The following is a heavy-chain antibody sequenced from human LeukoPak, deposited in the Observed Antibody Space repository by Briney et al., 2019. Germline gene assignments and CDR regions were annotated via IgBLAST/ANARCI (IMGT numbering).Heavy chain of an antibody. CDR3: ARDSSGYEAYRDY. CDR2: IIPSFGTA. CDR1: GGTFSSYA. Sequence: SVKVSCKASGGTFSSYAISWVRQAPGQGLEWMGGIIPSFGTANYAQKFQGRVTIFTDESSSTAYMELSSLRFEDTAVYYCARDSSGYEAYRDYWGQGTLVTVSS. D-gene: IGHD3-22*01. V-gene: IGHV1-69*05. J-gene: IGHJ4*02.